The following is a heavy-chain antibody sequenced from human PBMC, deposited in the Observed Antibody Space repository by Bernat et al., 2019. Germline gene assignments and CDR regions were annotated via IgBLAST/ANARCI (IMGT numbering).Heavy chain of an antibody. D-gene: IGHD6-19*01. J-gene: IGHJ4*02. CDR2: TRNKANSYTT. Sequence: LVESGGGLVQPGGSLRLSCAASGFTFSDHYMDWVRQAPGKGLEWVGRTRNKANSYTTEYAASVKGRFTISRDDSKNSLYLQMNSLKTEDTAVYYCARDLDSSGWYGYWGQGTLVTVSS. CDR3: ARDLDSSGWYGY. CDR1: GFTFSDHY. V-gene: IGHV3-72*01.